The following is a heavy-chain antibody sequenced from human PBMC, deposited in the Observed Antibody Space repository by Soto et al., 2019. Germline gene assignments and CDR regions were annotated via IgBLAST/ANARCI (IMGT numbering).Heavy chain of an antibody. Sequence: SETLSLTCAVYGGSFSGYYWSWIRQPPGKGLEWIGEINHSGSTNCNPSLKSRVTISVDTSKNQFSLKLSSVTAADTAVYYCARGQKGGSPYYYYYYGMDVWGQGTTVTVSS. CDR2: INHSGST. D-gene: IGHD2-15*01. CDR1: GGSFSGYY. CDR3: ARGQKGGSPYYYYYYGMDV. J-gene: IGHJ6*02. V-gene: IGHV4-34*01.